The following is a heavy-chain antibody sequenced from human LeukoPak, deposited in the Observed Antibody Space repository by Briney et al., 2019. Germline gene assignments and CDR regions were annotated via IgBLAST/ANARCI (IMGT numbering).Heavy chain of an antibody. D-gene: IGHD5-24*01. J-gene: IGHJ4*02. CDR3: ASEMALFDY. V-gene: IGHV3-9*01. Sequence: GGSLRLSCAAAGFTFDDYAMHCVRHAPGKGLEWVSGISWNSGSIGYADSVKGRFTISRDNAKNTLYLQMNSLRAEDTAVYYCASEMALFDYWGQGTLVTVCS. CDR1: GFTFDDYA. CDR2: ISWNSGSI.